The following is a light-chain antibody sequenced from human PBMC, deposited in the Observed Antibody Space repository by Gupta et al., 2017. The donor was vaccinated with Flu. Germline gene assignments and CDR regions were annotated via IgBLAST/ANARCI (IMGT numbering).Light chain of an antibody. CDR2: GTS. V-gene: IGKV1-39*01. CDR1: QKINNY. Sequence: PSSLSASVGDSVTISCRASQKINNYLNWYQQKPGKAPHLLIYGTSKVQSGVPSSFSGSGSGREFSLTISRLQPEDFATYYCQQRDGSPLTFGDGTKVEI. CDR3: QQRDGSPLT. J-gene: IGKJ4*01.